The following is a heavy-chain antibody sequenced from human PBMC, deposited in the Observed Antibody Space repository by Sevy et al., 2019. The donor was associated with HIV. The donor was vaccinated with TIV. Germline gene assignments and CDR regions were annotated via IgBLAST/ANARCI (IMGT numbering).Heavy chain of an antibody. CDR1: GFTFENAW. CDR3: TTKDNFGSGYHYFPY. J-gene: IGHJ4*02. CDR2: IKSNSDGGKK. V-gene: IGHV3-15*01. D-gene: IGHD3-3*01. Sequence: GGSLRLSCKASGFTFENAWMTWVRQAPGRGLEWVGRIKSNSDGGKKDDAVPEKGSFTISRDDSKNTLFLQMNNLKIEDTAVYCCTTKDNFGSGYHYFPYWGQGTLVTVSS.